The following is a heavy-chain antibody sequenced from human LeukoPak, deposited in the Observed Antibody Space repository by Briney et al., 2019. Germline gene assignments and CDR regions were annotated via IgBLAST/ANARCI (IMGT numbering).Heavy chain of an antibody. CDR3: ARVVSSASVTGGFDP. CDR2: IFPIIGTA. V-gene: IGHV1-69*05. D-gene: IGHD6-6*01. J-gene: IGHJ5*02. CDR1: VGTFSSYA. Sequence: SVNVSRKASVGTFSSYAISCVRPAPGQGREWVGGIFPIIGTANYAQKFQGRVTITTDESTSTAYMELSSLRSEDTAVYYCARVVSSASVTGGFDPWGQGTLVTVSS.